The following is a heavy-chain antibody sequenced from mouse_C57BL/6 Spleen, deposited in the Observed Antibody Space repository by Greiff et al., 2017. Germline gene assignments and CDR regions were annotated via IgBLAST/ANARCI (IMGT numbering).Heavy chain of an antibody. V-gene: IGHV3-6*01. J-gene: IGHJ3*01. D-gene: IGHD1-1*01. CDR1: GYSITSGYY. Sequence: DVQLQESGPGLVKPSQSLSLTCSVTGYSITSGYYWNWIRQFPGNKLEWMGYISYDGSNNYNPSLKNRISITRDTSKNQFFLKLNSVTTEDTATYYCASDYYGSSYVGFAYWGQGTLVTVSA. CDR2: ISYDGSN. CDR3: ASDYYGSSYVGFAY.